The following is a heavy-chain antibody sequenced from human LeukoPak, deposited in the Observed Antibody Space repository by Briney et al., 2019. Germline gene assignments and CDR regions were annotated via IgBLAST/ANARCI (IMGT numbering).Heavy chain of an antibody. V-gene: IGHV4-38-2*02. CDR1: GYSISSGYY. CDR3: ARDSGTTGEVKFDP. Sequence: PSETLSLTCSVSGYSISSGYYWGWIRQSPGKGLEWIANMYHSGLIYYNPSLKSRITISMDTSKNQLSLKLRSVTAADTAVYYCARDSGTTGEVKFDPWGQGTLVTVSS. CDR2: MYHSGLI. D-gene: IGHD4-17*01. J-gene: IGHJ5*02.